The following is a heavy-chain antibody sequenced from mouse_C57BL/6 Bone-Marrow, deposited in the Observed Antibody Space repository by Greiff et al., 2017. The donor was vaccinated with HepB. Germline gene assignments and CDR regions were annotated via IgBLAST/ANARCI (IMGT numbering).Heavy chain of an antibody. CDR1: GYTFTSYW. CDR3: ARFDYDVWFAY. Sequence: QVQLKQPGAELVRPGTSVKLSCKASGYTFTSYWMHWVKQRPGQGLEWIGVIDPSDSYTNYNQKFKGKATLTVDTSSSTAYMQLSSLTSEDSAVYYCARFDYDVWFAYWGQGTLVTVSA. J-gene: IGHJ3*01. CDR2: IDPSDSYT. V-gene: IGHV1-59*01. D-gene: IGHD2-4*01.